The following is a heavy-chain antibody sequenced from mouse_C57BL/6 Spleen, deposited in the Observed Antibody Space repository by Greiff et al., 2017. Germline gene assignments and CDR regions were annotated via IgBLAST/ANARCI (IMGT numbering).Heavy chain of an antibody. D-gene: IGHD2-1*01. Sequence: VQLQQSGPELVKPGASVKISCKASGYTFTDYYMNWVKQSHGKSLEWIGDINPNNGGTSYNQKFKGKATLTVDKSSSTAYMGLRSLTSEDSAVYYCARENYGNYEDYWGQGTTLTVSS. V-gene: IGHV1-26*01. CDR2: INPNNGGT. CDR1: GYTFTDYY. CDR3: ARENYGNYEDY. J-gene: IGHJ2*01.